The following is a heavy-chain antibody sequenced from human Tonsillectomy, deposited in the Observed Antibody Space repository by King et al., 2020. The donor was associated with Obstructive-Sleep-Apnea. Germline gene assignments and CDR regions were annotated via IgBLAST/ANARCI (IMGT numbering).Heavy chain of an antibody. Sequence: QLQESGPGLVKPSQTLSLTCTVSGAYITSGGHFWSWIRQPPGKGLEWIGYIYYSGSTYYNPSLKSPVSISVDTSKNQLSLKVTSTTAADTAVYYCARGNWDYGYFDSGGQGTLVTVSS. J-gene: IGHJ4*02. D-gene: IGHD3-16*01. CDR2: IYYSGST. V-gene: IGHV4-31*01. CDR1: GAYITSGGHF. CDR3: ARGNWDYGYFDS.